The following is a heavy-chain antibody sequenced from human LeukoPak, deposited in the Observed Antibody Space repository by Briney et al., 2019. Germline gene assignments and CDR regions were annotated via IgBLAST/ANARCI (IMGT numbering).Heavy chain of an antibody. D-gene: IGHD3-10*01. CDR2: INHSGST. J-gene: IGHJ4*02. CDR1: GGSFSGYY. V-gene: IGHV4-34*01. CDR3: ARGRRGVPPRYFDY. Sequence: PSETLSLTRAVYGGSFSGYYWSWIRQPPGKGLEWIGEINHSGSTNYNPSLKGRVTISVDTSKNQFSLKLSSVTAADTAVYYCARGRRGVPPRYFDYWGQGTLVTVSS.